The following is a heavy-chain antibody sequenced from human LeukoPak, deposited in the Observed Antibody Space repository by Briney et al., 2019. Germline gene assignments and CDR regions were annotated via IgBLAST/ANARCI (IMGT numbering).Heavy chain of an antibody. CDR2: IIPIFGTA. CDR1: GGTFSSYA. V-gene: IGHV1-69*13. CDR3: ARDRGQLAPPYYYYYGMDV. Sequence: GASVKVSCKASGGTFSSYAISWVRQAPGQGLEWMGGIIPIFGTANYAQKFQGRVTITADESTSTAYMELSSLRSEDTAVYYCARDRGQLAPPYYYYYGMDVWGQGTTVTVSS. J-gene: IGHJ6*02. D-gene: IGHD6-6*01.